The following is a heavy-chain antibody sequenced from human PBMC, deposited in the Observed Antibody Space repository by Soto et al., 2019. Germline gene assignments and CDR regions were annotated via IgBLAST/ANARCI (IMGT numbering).Heavy chain of an antibody. D-gene: IGHD1-1*01. CDR1: GGSISSYY. CDR2: IYYSGST. CDR3: ARLGTPSSGHDH. J-gene: IGHJ4*02. Sequence: QVQLQESGPGLVKPSETLSLTCTVSGGSISSYYWSWIRQPPGKGLEWIGYIYYSGSTNYNPSLKSRVPISVDTSKNQFSLKLSSVTAADTAEYYCARLGTPSSGHDHWGQGTLVTVSS. V-gene: IGHV4-59*08.